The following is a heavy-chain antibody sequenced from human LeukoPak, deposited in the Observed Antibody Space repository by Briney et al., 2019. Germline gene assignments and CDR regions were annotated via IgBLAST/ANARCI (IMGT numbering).Heavy chain of an antibody. D-gene: IGHD6-19*01. Sequence: SETLSLTCAVYGGSFSGYYWSWIRQPPGKGLEWIGEINHSGRTNYNPSLKSRVTISVDTSKNQFSLKLSSVTAADTAVYYCARDFRSSGWLAQGGFDPWGQGTLVTVSS. V-gene: IGHV4-34*01. CDR2: INHSGRT. CDR1: GGSFSGYY. CDR3: ARDFRSSGWLAQGGFDP. J-gene: IGHJ5*02.